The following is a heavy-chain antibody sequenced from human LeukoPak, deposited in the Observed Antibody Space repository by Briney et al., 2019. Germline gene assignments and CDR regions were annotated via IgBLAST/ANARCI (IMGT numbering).Heavy chain of an antibody. Sequence: GGSLRLSCAASGFTFSSYAMHWVRQAPGKGLEWVAVISYDGSNKYYADSVKGRFTISRDNSKNTLYLQMNSLRAEDTAVYYCAREGGYSGYVGYFDYWGQGTLVTVSS. J-gene: IGHJ4*02. CDR3: AREGGYSGYVGYFDY. CDR2: ISYDGSNK. CDR1: GFTFSSYA. D-gene: IGHD5-12*01. V-gene: IGHV3-30*01.